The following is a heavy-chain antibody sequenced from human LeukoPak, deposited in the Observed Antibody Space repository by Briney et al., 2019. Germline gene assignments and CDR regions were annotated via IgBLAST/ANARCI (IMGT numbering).Heavy chain of an antibody. CDR3: ARDYSCSGGSCYSSFVDY. D-gene: IGHD2-15*01. Sequence: ASVKVSCKASGYTFTSYGISWVRQAPGQGLEWMGWTSAYSGNTNYAQKLQGRVTMTTDTSTSTAYMELRSLRSDDTAVYYCARDYSCSGGSCYSSFVDYWGQGTLVTVSS. CDR2: TSAYSGNT. CDR1: GYTFTSYG. J-gene: IGHJ4*02. V-gene: IGHV1-18*04.